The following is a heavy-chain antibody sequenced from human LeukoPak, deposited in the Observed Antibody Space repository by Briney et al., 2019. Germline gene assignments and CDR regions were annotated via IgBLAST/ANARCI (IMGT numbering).Heavy chain of an antibody. V-gene: IGHV4-4*07. CDR3: ARGASGSSNWYFDL. CDR1: GGSISSYY. D-gene: IGHD3-22*01. CDR2: IYTSGST. Sequence: PSETLSLTCTVSGGSISSYYWSWLRQPAGKGLEWIGRIYTSGSTNYNPSLKSRVTMSVDTSKNQFSLKLSSVTAADTAVYSCARGASGSSNWYFDLWGRGTLVTVSS. J-gene: IGHJ2*01.